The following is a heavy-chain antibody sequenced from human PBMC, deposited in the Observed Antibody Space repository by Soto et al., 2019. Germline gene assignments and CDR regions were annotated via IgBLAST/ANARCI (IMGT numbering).Heavy chain of an antibody. CDR2: IKQDAGEI. CDR1: GFNFGSYW. J-gene: IGHJ3*01. CDR3: ARDEDHRDSSGINYDSLDL. V-gene: IGHV3-7*01. D-gene: IGHD3-22*01. Sequence: EEQLLQSGGGLVQPGGSLRLSCVASGFNFGSYWMTWVRQAPGKGLEWVGNIKQDAGEISQPDSVRGRLTIFRDNDKNSLYLQMNSRRAGDTAMYYCARDEDHRDSSGINYDSLDLWGQGTMVTVSS.